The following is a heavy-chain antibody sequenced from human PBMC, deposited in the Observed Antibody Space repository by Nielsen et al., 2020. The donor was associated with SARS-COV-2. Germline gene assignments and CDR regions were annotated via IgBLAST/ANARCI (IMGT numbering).Heavy chain of an antibody. CDR1: GYTFTSFY. CDR2: INPSDGTT. D-gene: IGHD6-13*01. J-gene: IGHJ4*02. Sequence: ASVKVSCKASGYTFTSFYLHWVRQAPGQGLEWMGIINPSDGTTIYAQNFQGRVTMTRDTSTTTVYMELSSLRSEDTAVYYCATALYSSSWYPDYWGQGTLVTVSS. V-gene: IGHV1-46*01. CDR3: ATALYSSSWYPDY.